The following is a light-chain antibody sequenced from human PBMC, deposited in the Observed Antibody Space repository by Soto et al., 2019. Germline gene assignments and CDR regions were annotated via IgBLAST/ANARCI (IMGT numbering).Light chain of an antibody. J-gene: IGKJ1*01. CDR1: QSVSSN. CDR3: QQYNNWPET. Sequence: EIVMTQSPATLSVSPGERATLSCRASQSVSSNLAWYQQKPGQAPRLLIYGASTRATGIPARFSGSGSGTECTLTISSLQSEDFAVYYCQQYNNWPETFGQGTKGEIK. CDR2: GAS. V-gene: IGKV3-15*01.